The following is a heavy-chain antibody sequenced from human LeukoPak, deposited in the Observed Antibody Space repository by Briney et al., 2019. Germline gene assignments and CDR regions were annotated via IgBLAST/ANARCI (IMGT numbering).Heavy chain of an antibody. CDR3: ASLGTLVAVAGTTWFDP. CDR2: ISYDGSNK. D-gene: IGHD6-19*01. Sequence: PGGSLRLSCAASGFTFSSYGMHWVRQAPGKGLEWEAVISYDGSNKYYADSVKGRFTISRDNSKNTLYLQMNSLRAEDTAVYYCASLGTLVAVAGTTWFDPWGQGTLVTVSS. J-gene: IGHJ5*02. CDR1: GFTFSSYG. V-gene: IGHV3-30*03.